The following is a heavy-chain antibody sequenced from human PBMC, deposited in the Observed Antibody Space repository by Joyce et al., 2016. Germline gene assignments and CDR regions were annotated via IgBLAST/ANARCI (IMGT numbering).Heavy chain of an antibody. Sequence: QVQLVASGGGVVQPGRSLRLSCAASGLTLSNYGVHWFRQAPGKGLEWVAVNSYDGIYKYYADSVKGRFTISRDNSKNTVFLEMNSLRTEDTAVYYCAKILTATYSSGWFLDYWGQGTLVTVSS. D-gene: IGHD6-25*01. V-gene: IGHV3-30*18. CDR2: NSYDGIYK. J-gene: IGHJ4*02. CDR1: GLTLSNYG. CDR3: AKILTATYSSGWFLDY.